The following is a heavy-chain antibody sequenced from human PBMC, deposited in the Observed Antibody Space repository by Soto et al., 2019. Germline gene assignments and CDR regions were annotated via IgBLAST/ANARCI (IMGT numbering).Heavy chain of an antibody. J-gene: IGHJ4*02. CDR2: ISGSGGST. CDR1: GFTFSRYA. V-gene: IGHV3-23*01. CDR3: AKYDSSGYYLYYFDY. D-gene: IGHD3-22*01. Sequence: EVQLLESGGGLVQPGGSLRLSCAASGFTFSRYAMSWVRQAPGKALECVSSISGSGGSTDYADSVKGRFTISRDHSKNPSHLQITSLRAEDTAVYYCAKYDSSGYYLYYFDYWGQGTLVTVSS.